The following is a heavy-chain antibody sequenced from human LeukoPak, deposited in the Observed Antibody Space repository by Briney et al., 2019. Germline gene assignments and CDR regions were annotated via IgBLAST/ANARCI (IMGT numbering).Heavy chain of an antibody. J-gene: IGHJ4*02. Sequence: TGGSLRLSCAASGFTFSSYSMNWVRQAPGKGLEWVSSISSSSSYIYYADSVKGRFTISRDNAKNSLYLQMNSLRAEDTALYYCAKGGSGSYSSLDYWGQGTLVTVSS. CDR3: AKGGSGSYSSLDY. CDR1: GFTFSSYS. V-gene: IGHV3-21*04. CDR2: ISSSSSYI. D-gene: IGHD3-10*01.